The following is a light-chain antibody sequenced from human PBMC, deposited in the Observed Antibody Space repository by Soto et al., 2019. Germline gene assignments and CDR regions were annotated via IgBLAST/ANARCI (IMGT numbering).Light chain of an antibody. Sequence: DIQMTQYPSTLSASVGDRVTITCRASESINIWLAWFQQKPGKAPKLLISKASILESGVPSRFSGRGSGTEFTLTISSLQPDDFATYHCQQYHIHSTFGQGTKV. V-gene: IGKV1-5*03. J-gene: IGKJ1*01. CDR1: ESINIW. CDR3: QQYHIHST. CDR2: KAS.